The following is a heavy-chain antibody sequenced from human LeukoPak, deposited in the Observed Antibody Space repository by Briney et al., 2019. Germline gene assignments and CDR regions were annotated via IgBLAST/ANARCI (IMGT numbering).Heavy chain of an antibody. CDR1: GYTFSSFS. J-gene: IGHJ4*02. V-gene: IGHV3-21*01. D-gene: IGHD3-22*01. CDR3: ARLRRNSDSSGYYYYYGY. CDR2: ISVRSNYI. Sequence: PGGSLRLSCAASGYTFSSFSINWVRQAPGKGLEWVSSISVRSNYIYYADSVRGRLSISRDDARNSLYLQMDSLRGDDTAVYYCARLRRNSDSSGYYYYYGYWGQGTLVTVSS.